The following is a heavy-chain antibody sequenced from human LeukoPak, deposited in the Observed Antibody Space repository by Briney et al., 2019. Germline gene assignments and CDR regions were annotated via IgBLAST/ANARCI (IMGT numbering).Heavy chain of an antibody. Sequence: PSETLSLTCTVSGGSISSSSYYWGWIRQPPGKGLEWVSIIYGSGDTCYADSVKGRFTISRDNSKNTLYLQMNSLRAEDTAVYYCAKGPRGVIHFFDYWGQGTLVTVSS. CDR1: GGSISSSSYY. V-gene: IGHV3-66*01. J-gene: IGHJ4*02. CDR3: AKGPRGVIHFFDY. D-gene: IGHD3-10*01. CDR2: IYGSGDT.